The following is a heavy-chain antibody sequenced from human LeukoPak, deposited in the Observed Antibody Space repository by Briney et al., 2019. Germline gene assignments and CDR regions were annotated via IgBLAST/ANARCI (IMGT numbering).Heavy chain of an antibody. D-gene: IGHD3-22*01. Sequence: ASVKVSCKVSGYTLTELSMHWVRQAPGKGLEWMGGFDPEDGETIYAQKFQGRVTKTEDTSTDTAYMELSSLRSEDTAVYYCATDLEAQSSGFLESQIAGENHWGQGTLVTVSS. J-gene: IGHJ5*02. CDR2: FDPEDGET. CDR1: GYTLTELS. CDR3: ATDLEAQSSGFLESQIAGENH. V-gene: IGHV1-24*01.